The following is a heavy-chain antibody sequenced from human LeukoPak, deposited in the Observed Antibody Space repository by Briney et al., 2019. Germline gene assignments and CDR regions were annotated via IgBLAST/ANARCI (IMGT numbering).Heavy chain of an antibody. CDR3: ARGRAPYSSTIDY. CDR1: GGSFSGYY. CDR2: INHSGST. J-gene: IGHJ4*02. Sequence: PSETLSLTCAVYGGSFSGYYWSWLRQPPGKGLEWIGEINHSGSTNYNPSLKSRVTISVDTSRNQFSLKLSSVTAADTAVYYCARGRAPYSSTIDYWGQGTLVTVSS. V-gene: IGHV4-34*01. D-gene: IGHD6-13*01.